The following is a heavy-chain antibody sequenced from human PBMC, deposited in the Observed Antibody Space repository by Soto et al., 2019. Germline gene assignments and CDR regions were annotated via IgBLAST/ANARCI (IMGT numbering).Heavy chain of an antibody. D-gene: IGHD1-1*01. V-gene: IGHV1-18*01. Sequence: XSVKVSFNATGYTFTSYGISLLRHSPGQELEWMGWISVSNGNTNYAQKLQGRVSITRDMSTNTAFMELSSLISDDTAVYFCAADRRPTDHHNWVDPWGQGTLVTVSS. CDR2: ISVSNGNT. CDR3: AADRRPTDHHNWVDP. CDR1: GYTFTSYG. J-gene: IGHJ5*02.